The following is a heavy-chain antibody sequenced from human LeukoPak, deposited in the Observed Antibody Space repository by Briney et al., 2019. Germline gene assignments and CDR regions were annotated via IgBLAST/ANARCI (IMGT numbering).Heavy chain of an antibody. CDR3: ARRAGGYSHPYDY. CDR2: ISYDGSNK. V-gene: IGHV3-30*04. D-gene: IGHD4-23*01. J-gene: IGHJ4*02. Sequence: GGSVRLSCAASGFTFSSYAMHWVRQAPGKGLEWVAVISYDGSNKYYADSVKGRFTISRDNSKNTLYLQMNSLRAEDTAVYYCARRAGGYSHPYDYWGQGILVTVSS. CDR1: GFTFSSYA.